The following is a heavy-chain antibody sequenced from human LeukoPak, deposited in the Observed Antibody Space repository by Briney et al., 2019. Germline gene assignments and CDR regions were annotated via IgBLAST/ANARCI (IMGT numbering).Heavy chain of an antibody. CDR3: ARETRPYDYGTYYGMDV. D-gene: IGHD4-17*01. CDR2: ISYDGSNK. CDR1: GFTFRSYA. J-gene: IGHJ6*02. V-gene: IGHV3-30-3*01. Sequence: QPGGSLRLSCVASGFTFRSYAVHWVRQAPGKGLEWVAVISYDGSNKYYADSVKGRFTISRDNSKNTLYLQLNSLRVEDTAVFYCARETRPYDYGTYYGMDVWGQGTTVTVSS.